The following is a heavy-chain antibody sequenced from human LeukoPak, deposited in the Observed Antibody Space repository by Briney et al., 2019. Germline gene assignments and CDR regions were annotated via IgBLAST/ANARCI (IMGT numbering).Heavy chain of an antibody. Sequence: GGSLRLSCAASGFTFSGSWMDWFRQAPGKGLEWVANINQDGSETYYVDSAKGRFTISRDNAKNSLYLQMDSLRVEDTAMYYCTKALDFWGQGTLVTVSS. CDR3: TKALDF. CDR1: GFTFSGSW. J-gene: IGHJ4*02. V-gene: IGHV3-7*01. CDR2: INQDGSET.